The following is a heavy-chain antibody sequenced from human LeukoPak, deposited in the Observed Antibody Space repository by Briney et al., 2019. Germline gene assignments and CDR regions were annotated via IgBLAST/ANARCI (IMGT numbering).Heavy chain of an antibody. CDR1: GYTFTGYY. J-gene: IGHJ5*02. V-gene: IGHV1-2*02. Sequence: GASVKVSCKASGYTFTGYYMHWVRQAPGQGLEWMGWINPNSGGTNYAQKFQGRVTMTRDTSISTAYMELSRLRSDDTAVYYRARGPHRSSSSWYNWFDPWGQGTLVTVSS. CDR3: ARGPHRSSSSWYNWFDP. CDR2: INPNSGGT. D-gene: IGHD6-13*01.